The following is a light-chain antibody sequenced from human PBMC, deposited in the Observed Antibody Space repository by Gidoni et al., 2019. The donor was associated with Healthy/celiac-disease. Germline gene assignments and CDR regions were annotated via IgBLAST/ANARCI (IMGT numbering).Light chain of an antibody. CDR3: QQYNNWPPRYT. CDR1: QSVNSN. V-gene: IGKV3-15*01. Sequence: ELVLTQSQATLSVSPGERATLSCRASQSVNSNLAWYQQKPGQAPRLLIYGASTRATGIPARFSGSGSGTEFTLTISSLQSEDFAVYYCQQYNNWPPRYTFGQGTKLEIK. J-gene: IGKJ2*01. CDR2: GAS.